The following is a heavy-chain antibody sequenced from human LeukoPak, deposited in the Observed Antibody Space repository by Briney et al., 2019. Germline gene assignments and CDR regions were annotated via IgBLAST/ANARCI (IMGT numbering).Heavy chain of an antibody. V-gene: IGHV4-34*01. J-gene: IGHJ4*02. CDR1: GGSFSGYY. CDR2: MHYNGAT. CDR3: ARGITGTTDY. D-gene: IGHD1-20*01. Sequence: SETLSLTCAVYGGSFSGYYWSWIRQPPGKGLEWIGEMHYNGATNYNPSLKSRVTISVDASKNQFSLKLSSVTAADTAVYYCARGITGTTDYWGQGTLVTVSS.